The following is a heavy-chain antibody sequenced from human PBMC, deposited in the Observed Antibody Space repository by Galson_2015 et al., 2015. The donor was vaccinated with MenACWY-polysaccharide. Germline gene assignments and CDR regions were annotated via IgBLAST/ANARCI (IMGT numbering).Heavy chain of an antibody. V-gene: IGHV4-38-2*01. J-gene: IGHJ4*02. CDR2: IFHSGTT. CDR1: DYSIRSGYF. Sequence: SETRSLTCAVSDYSIRSGYFWGWIRQPPGKGLEWIASIFHSGTTYYNPSLKSRVTISADTSKNQFSLKLSSVTAADTAVYYCARVEKYSGSFYILYWGQGTLVTVSS. D-gene: IGHD1-26*01. CDR3: ARVEKYSGSFYILY.